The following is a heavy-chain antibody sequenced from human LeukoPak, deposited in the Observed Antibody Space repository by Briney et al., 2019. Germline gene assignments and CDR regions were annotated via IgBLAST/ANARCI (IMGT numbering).Heavy chain of an antibody. CDR3: AKWLFDLYIAVAGIRTGFDY. V-gene: IGHV3-23*01. CDR1: GFTFSSYA. D-gene: IGHD6-19*01. J-gene: IGHJ4*02. Sequence: GGSLRLSCAASGFTFSSYAMSWVRQAPGKGLEWVSAISGSGGSTYYADSVKGRFTISRDNSKNTLYLQMNSLRAEDTAVYYCAKWLFDLYIAVAGIRTGFDYWGQGTLVTVSS. CDR2: ISGSGGST.